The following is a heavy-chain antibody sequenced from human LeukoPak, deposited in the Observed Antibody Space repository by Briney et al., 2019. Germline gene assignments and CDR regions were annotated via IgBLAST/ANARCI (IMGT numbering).Heavy chain of an antibody. Sequence: GGSLRLSCAASGFTVSSNYMSWVRQAPGKGLEWVSDIYSGGSTYYADSVKGRFTISRDNSKNTLYLQMNSLRAEDTAVYYCARDGLAGMFDYWGQGTLVTVSS. CDR2: IYSGGST. CDR3: ARDGLAGMFDY. J-gene: IGHJ4*02. CDR1: GFTVSSNY. V-gene: IGHV3-66*01. D-gene: IGHD6-19*01.